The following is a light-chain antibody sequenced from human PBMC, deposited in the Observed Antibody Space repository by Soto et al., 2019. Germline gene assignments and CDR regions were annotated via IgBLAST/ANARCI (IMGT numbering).Light chain of an antibody. CDR2: GAS. J-gene: IGKJ5*01. V-gene: IGKV3-20*01. Sequence: EIGLTQSPGTLALSPGERSTLSCRASQSVSSNYLAWYQQKPGQAPRLLIYGASSRATGIPDRFSGSASGTDFTLTISRLEPEDFAVYYCQQYGSSLLITFGQGTRLEIK. CDR1: QSVSSNY. CDR3: QQYGSSLLIT.